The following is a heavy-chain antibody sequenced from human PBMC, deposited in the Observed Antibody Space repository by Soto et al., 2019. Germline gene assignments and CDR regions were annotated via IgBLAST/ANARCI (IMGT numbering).Heavy chain of an antibody. CDR3: AKGERVVAAAGTHFDY. J-gene: IGHJ4*02. D-gene: IGHD6-13*01. V-gene: IGHV3-48*01. CDR1: GFTFSSYS. Sequence: GGSLRLSCAASGFTFSSYSMNWVRQAPGKGLEWVSYISSSSSTIYYADSVKGRFTISRDNAKNSLYLQMNSLRAEDTAVYYCAKGERVVAAAGTHFDYWGQGTLVTVSS. CDR2: ISSSSSTI.